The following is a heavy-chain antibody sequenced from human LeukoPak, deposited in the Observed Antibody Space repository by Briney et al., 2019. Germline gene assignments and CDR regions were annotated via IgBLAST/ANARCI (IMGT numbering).Heavy chain of an antibody. CDR1: GVSISSGGYS. CDR2: IYHSGST. J-gene: IGHJ4*02. Sequence: SETLSLTCAVSGVSISSGGYSWSWIRQPPGKGLEWIGYIYHSGSTYYNPSLKSRVTISVDRSKNQFSLKLSSVTAADTAVYYCARGGDFDYWGQGTLVTVSS. V-gene: IGHV4-30-2*01. CDR3: ARGGDFDY. D-gene: IGHD3-16*01.